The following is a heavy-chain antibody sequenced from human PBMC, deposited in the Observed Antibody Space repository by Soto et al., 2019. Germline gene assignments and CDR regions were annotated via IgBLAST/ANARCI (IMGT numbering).Heavy chain of an antibody. J-gene: IGHJ6*02. CDR2: IYPGDSDT. V-gene: IGHV5-51*01. CDR1: GYSFTSYW. Sequence: ESLKISCKGSGYSFTSYWIGWVRQMPGKGLEWMGIIYPGDSDTRYSPSFQGQVTISADKSISNAYLQWSSLKASDTAMYYCARLNEYSYMYYGMDVWGQGTTVTVSS. D-gene: IGHD5-18*01. CDR3: ARLNEYSYMYYGMDV.